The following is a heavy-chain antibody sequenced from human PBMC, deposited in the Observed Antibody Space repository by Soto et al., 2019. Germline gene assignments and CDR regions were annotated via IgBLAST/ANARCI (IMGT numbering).Heavy chain of an antibody. CDR3: ERDPGGYCSSTSCESATDY. CDR1: GFTFSSYW. Sequence: PGGSLRLSCAASGFTFSSYWMHWVRQAPGKGLVWVSRINSDGSSTSYADSVKGRFTISRDNAKNTLYLQMNSLRAEDTAVYYCERDPGGYCSSTSCESATDYWGQGTLVTVSS. V-gene: IGHV3-74*01. CDR2: INSDGSST. J-gene: IGHJ4*02. D-gene: IGHD2-2*01.